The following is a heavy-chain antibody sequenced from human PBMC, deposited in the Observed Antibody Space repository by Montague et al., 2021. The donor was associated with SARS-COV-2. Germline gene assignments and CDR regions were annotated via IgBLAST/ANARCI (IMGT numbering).Heavy chain of an antibody. Sequence: PALVKPTQTLTLTCTFSGFSLTTSRVGVGWIRQPPGKPLEWPALIYWDDDKRYSPSLKSRLTITKDTSKNQVVLAITNMDPVDTATYFCVHRGVYGAGSYYDYWGRGTLVTVSS. V-gene: IGHV2-5*02. D-gene: IGHD3-10*01. CDR3: VHRGVYGAGSYYDY. CDR1: GFSLTTSRVG. J-gene: IGHJ4*02. CDR2: IYWDDDK.